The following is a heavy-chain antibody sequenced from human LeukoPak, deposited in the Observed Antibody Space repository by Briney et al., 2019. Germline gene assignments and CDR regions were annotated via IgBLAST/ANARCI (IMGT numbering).Heavy chain of an antibody. Sequence: ASVKVSCKVSGYTLTELSMHWVRQAPGKGLEWMGGFDPEDGETIYAQKFQGRVTMTEDTSTDTAYMELSSLRSEDTAVYYCAIPGGSSRYFDYWGQGTLVTVSS. D-gene: IGHD6-13*01. CDR3: AIPGGSSRYFDY. J-gene: IGHJ4*02. CDR1: GYTLTELS. V-gene: IGHV1-24*01. CDR2: FDPEDGET.